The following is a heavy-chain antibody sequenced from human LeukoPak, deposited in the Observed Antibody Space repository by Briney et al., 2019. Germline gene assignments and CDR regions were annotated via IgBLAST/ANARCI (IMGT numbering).Heavy chain of an antibody. Sequence: SDTLSLSCAVSGYSISSTNWWGWIRQPPGKGLEWIGYIYHNGNTYYNPSLKSRVTMSVDTSKNQFFLTLSSVTAVDTAVYYCARRCGLGASDIWGQGALVTVSS. J-gene: IGHJ3*02. CDR1: GYSISSTNW. D-gene: IGHD2-21*01. CDR2: IYHNGNT. V-gene: IGHV4-28*01. CDR3: ARRCGLGASDI.